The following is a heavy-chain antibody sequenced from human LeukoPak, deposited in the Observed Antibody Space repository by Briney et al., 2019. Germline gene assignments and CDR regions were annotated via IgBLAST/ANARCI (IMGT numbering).Heavy chain of an antibody. CDR2: INNDGSSK. D-gene: IGHD6-6*01. V-gene: IGHV3-74*01. CDR3: TLSKGYSSSLSLDY. CDR1: GFTFSTYW. J-gene: IGHJ4*02. Sequence: GGSLRLSCAASGFTFSTYWMHWVRQAPGKGLVWVSCINNDGSSKSYADSVKGRFTISRDNAKNTLYLQMNSLRAEDTAVYYCTLSKGYSSSLSLDYWAQGTVVSVSS.